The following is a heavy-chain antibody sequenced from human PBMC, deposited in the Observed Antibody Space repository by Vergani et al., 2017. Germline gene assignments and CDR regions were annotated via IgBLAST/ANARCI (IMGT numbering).Heavy chain of an antibody. D-gene: IGHD6-13*01. Sequence: QVQLQESGPGLVKPSETLSLTCTVSGYSISSGYYWGWVRQPPGKRLEWIGSIYHSGSTYYNPSLKSRVTISVDTSKNQFSLRLSSVTAAATAVYYGARSISSWYWDDWGQGTLVTVSS. CDR3: ARSISSWYWDD. V-gene: IGHV4-38-2*02. CDR2: IYHSGST. J-gene: IGHJ4*02. CDR1: GYSISSGYY.